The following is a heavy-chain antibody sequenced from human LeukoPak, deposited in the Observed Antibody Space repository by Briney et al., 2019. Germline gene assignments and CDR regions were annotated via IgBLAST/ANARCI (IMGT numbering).Heavy chain of an antibody. CDR1: GGSISSGGYS. J-gene: IGHJ5*02. V-gene: IGHV4-30-2*03. D-gene: IGHD3-3*01. Sequence: SETLSLTCAVSGGSISSGGYSWSWIRQPPGKGLEWIGSIYHSGSTYYNPSLKSRVTISVDTSKNQFSLKLSSVTAADTAVYYCARDFGGETIFGVVIPGHNWFDPWGQGTLVTVSS. CDR3: ARDFGGETIFGVVIPGHNWFDP. CDR2: IYHSGST.